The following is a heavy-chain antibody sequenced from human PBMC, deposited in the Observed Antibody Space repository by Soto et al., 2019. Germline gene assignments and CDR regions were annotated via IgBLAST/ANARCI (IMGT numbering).Heavy chain of an antibody. CDR2: ISAYNRNT. V-gene: IGHV1-18*01. D-gene: IGHD2-21*02. J-gene: IGHJ3*02. Sequence: QVQLVQSGAEVKKPGASVKVSCKAPGYSFTTFGISWVRQAPGQGLEWMGWISAYNRNTKYAQSLQGRVTMTTDTPTSTAYMELRGLRSDGTAVYYCATEGGDRNAFDIWGQGTMVTVSS. CDR1: GYSFTTFG. CDR3: ATEGGDRNAFDI.